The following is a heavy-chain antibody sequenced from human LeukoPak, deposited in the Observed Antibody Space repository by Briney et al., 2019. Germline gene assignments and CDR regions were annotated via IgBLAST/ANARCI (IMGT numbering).Heavy chain of an antibody. CDR3: ARGDGYTIGAFDY. J-gene: IGHJ4*02. CDR2: IIPIFGTA. D-gene: IGHD5-24*01. Sequence: SVKVSCKASGGTFSSYAISWVRQAPGQGLEWMGGIIPIFGTANYAQKFQGRVTITTDESTSTAYMELSSLRSEDTAVYYCARGDGYTIGAFDYWGQGTLVTVSS. CDR1: GGTFSSYA. V-gene: IGHV1-69*05.